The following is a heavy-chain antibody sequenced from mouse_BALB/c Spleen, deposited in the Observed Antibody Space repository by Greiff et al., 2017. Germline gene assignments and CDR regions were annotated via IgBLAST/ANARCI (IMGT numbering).Heavy chain of an antibody. CDR2: ISYSGST. CDR1: GYSITSDYA. Sequence: VQLQQSGPGLVKPSQSLSLTCTVTGYSITSDYAWNWIRQFPGNKLEWMGYISYSGSTSYNPSLKSRISITRDTSKNQFFLQLNSVTTEDTATYYCARDGNYVGYYAMDYWGQGTSVTVSS. J-gene: IGHJ4*01. V-gene: IGHV3-2*02. D-gene: IGHD2-1*01. CDR3: ARDGNYVGYYAMDY.